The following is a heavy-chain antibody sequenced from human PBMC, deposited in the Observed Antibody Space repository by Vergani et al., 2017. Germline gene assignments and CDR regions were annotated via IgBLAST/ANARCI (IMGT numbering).Heavy chain of an antibody. D-gene: IGHD3-3*01. CDR3: ARALYDFWSGYTSFDY. Sequence: QVQLQQWGAGLLKPSETLSLTCAVYGGSFSGYYWSWIRQPPGKGLEWVGEINHSGSTNYNPSLKSRVTISVDTSKNQFSRKLSSVTAADTAVYYCARALYDFWSGYTSFDYWGQGTLVTVSS. V-gene: IGHV4-34*01. CDR2: INHSGST. CDR1: GGSFSGYY. J-gene: IGHJ4*02.